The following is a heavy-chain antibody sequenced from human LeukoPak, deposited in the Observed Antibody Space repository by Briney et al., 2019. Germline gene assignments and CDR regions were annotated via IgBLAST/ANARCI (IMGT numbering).Heavy chain of an antibody. J-gene: IGHJ4*02. CDR1: GYSISSGYY. D-gene: IGHD6-25*01. CDR3: ARRGRNSSGWQDYL. V-gene: IGHV4-38-2*01. Sequence: SETLSLTCAVSGYSISSGYYWGWIRQPPGKGLEWIGSISHSGSTYYNPSLKSRVTISVDTSKNQFSLKLTSVTAADTAVYYCARRGRNSSGWQDYLWGQGTLVTVSS. CDR2: ISHSGST.